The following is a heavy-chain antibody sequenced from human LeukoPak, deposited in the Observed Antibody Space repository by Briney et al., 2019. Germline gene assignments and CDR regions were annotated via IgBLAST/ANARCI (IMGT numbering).Heavy chain of an antibody. D-gene: IGHD4-17*01. CDR1: GYTFTGYY. J-gene: IGHJ4*02. CDR3: ARVRERTTSAAAY. CDR2: INPNSGAT. V-gene: IGHV1-2*02. Sequence: VASVNVSCKASGYTFTGYYIHWVRQAPGQGLEWMGWINPNSGATNYAQRFQGRVTMTRDTSISTAYMELSSLTSDDTAVYFRARVRERTTSAAAYWGQGTLVTVSS.